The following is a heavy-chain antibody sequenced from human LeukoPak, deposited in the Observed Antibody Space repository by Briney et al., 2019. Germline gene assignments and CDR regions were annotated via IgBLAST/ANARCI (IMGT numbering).Heavy chain of an antibody. CDR2: LYSGGAT. D-gene: IGHD1-26*01. J-gene: IGHJ3*01. CDR3: ARGNERIVGAYDSFDL. V-gene: IGHV3-66*02. CDR1: GFIVNLSY. Sequence: GGSLRLSCTASGFIVNLSYMSWVRQAPGKGPEWVSVLYSGGATYNADSVKGRFTISRDNSKNTVYLQMNNLRPEDSAVYFCARGNERIVGAYDSFDLWGQGTRVTV.